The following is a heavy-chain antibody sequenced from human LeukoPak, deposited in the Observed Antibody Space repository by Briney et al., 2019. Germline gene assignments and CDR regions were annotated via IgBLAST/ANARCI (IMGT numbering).Heavy chain of an antibody. CDR1: GGSISSSSYY. J-gene: IGHJ5*02. Sequence: SETLSLTCTVSGGSISSSSYYWAWIRQPPGKGLEWIGSVSYNGGTSYTPSLKSRVTISVDTSKNQFSLKLSSVTAADTAVYYCARQHSSGSLWWFDPWGQGTLVTVSS. CDR3: ARQHSSGSLWWFDP. V-gene: IGHV4-39*01. CDR2: VSYNGGT. D-gene: IGHD6-19*01.